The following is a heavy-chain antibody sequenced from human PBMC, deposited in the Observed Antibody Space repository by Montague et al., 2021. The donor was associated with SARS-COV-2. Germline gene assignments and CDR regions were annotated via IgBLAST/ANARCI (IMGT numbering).Heavy chain of an antibody. CDR2: ISSSSSTI. D-gene: IGHD4-17*01. CDR3: AGAPITVTRTFDY. Sequence: SLRLSCAASGFTFSRYSMNWVRQAPGKGLEWVSYISSSSSTIYYADSVKGRFTISRDNAKNSLYLQMNSLRDEDTAVYYCAGAPITVTRTFDYWGQGTVVTGSS. CDR1: GFTFSRYS. V-gene: IGHV3-48*02. J-gene: IGHJ4*03.